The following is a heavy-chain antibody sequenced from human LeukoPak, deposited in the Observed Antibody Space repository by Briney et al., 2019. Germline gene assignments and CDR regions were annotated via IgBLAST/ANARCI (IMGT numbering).Heavy chain of an antibody. V-gene: IGHV1-69*02. D-gene: IGHD2-2*01. CDR3: AILREDCSSTSCLDY. J-gene: IGHJ4*02. CDR1: GGTFSSYT. CDR2: IIPILGIA. Sequence: ASVKVSCKASGGTFSSYTISWVRQAPGQGLEWMGRIIPILGIANYAQKFQGRVTITADKSTRTAYMELSSLRSEDTPVYYCAILREDCSSTSCLDYWGQGTLVTVSS.